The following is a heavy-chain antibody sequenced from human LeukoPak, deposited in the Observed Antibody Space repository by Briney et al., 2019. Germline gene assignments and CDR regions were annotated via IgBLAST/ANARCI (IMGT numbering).Heavy chain of an antibody. Sequence: PSETLSLTCTVSGGSINTADYYWSWIRQPPGKGLEWIGYIYYSGSTFFNYNASLSGRLTISLDKSKNQFSLHLSSVTAADSAMYYCARSRSGSYAEFVYWGQGTLVTVSS. CDR2: IYYSGST. D-gene: IGHD3-10*01. CDR3: ARSRSGSYAEFVY. V-gene: IGHV4-30-4*01. CDR1: GGSINTADYY. J-gene: IGHJ4*02.